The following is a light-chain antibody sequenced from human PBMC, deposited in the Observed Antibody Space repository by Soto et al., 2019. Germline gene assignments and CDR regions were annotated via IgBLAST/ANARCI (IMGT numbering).Light chain of an antibody. Sequence: QSALTQPPSASGSPGQSVTISCTGACGVSWYQQHPGKAPKLLIYEITKRPSGVPDRFSGSKSGNTASLTVSGLQAEDEADYYCSSYKGNNIFVVFGGGTKLTVL. CDR1: CG. V-gene: IGLV2-8*01. CDR3: SSYKGNNIFVV. CDR2: EIT. J-gene: IGLJ2*01.